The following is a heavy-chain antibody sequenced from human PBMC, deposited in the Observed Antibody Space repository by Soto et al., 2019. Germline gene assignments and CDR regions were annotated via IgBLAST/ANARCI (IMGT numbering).Heavy chain of an antibody. CDR1: GFTFSSYG. CDR2: ISDDGSNK. CDR3: AKGGRGYSGYDPIDY. J-gene: IGHJ4*02. Sequence: QVQLVESGGGVVKPGRSLRLSCAASGFTFSSYGMHWVRQAPGKGLEWVAVISDDGSNKYYTDSVKGRFTISRDNYKNTLYVQMNSLRAEDTAVYYCAKGGRGYSGYDPIDYLGQGTLVTVSS. D-gene: IGHD5-12*01. V-gene: IGHV3-30*18.